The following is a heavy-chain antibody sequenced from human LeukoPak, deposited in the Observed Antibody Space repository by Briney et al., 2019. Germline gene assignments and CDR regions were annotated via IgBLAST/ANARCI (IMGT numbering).Heavy chain of an antibody. Sequence: GGSLRLSCATSGFSFTDYPMNWVRQAPGKGLEWISNIRTTAEGAKYAYYADSVKGRVTISRDDGKNTLYLHMNSLRDDDTVVYYCATDQRYAFDYWGQGILVTVSS. CDR3: ATDQRYAFDY. V-gene: IGHV3-48*02. CDR2: IRTTAEGAKYA. J-gene: IGHJ4*02. CDR1: GFSFTDYP. D-gene: IGHD3-9*01.